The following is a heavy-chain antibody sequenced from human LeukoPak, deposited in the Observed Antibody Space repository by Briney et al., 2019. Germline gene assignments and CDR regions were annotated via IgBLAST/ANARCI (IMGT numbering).Heavy chain of an antibody. Sequence: GGSLRLSCAASGFTFSSYWMCWVRQAPGKGLEWVANIKQDGSEKYYVDSVKGRFTISRDNAKNSLYLQMNSLRAEDTAVYYCARDRVVVVVAATYYGMDVWGKGTTVTVSS. CDR1: GFTFSSYW. CDR2: IKQDGSEK. J-gene: IGHJ6*04. D-gene: IGHD2-15*01. CDR3: ARDRVVVVVAATYYGMDV. V-gene: IGHV3-7*03.